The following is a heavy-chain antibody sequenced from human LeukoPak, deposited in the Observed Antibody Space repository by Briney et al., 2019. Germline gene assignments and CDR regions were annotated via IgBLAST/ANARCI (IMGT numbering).Heavy chain of an antibody. Sequence: GGSLRLSCAASGFTFSSYGMHWVRQAPGKGLEWVAFIRYDGSNKYYADSVKGRFTISRDNSKNTLYLQMNSLRAEDTAVYYCARDLVYSYGPDVDYWGQGTLVTVSS. CDR1: GFTFSSYG. CDR2: IRYDGSNK. J-gene: IGHJ4*02. D-gene: IGHD5-18*01. V-gene: IGHV3-30*02. CDR3: ARDLVYSYGPDVDY.